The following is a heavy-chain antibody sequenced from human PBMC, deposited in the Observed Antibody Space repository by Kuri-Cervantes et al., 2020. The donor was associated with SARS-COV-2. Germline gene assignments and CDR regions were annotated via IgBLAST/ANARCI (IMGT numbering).Heavy chain of an antibody. J-gene: IGHJ6*04. D-gene: IGHD1-26*01. V-gene: IGHV3-23*01. CDR2: ISGSGGST. CDR1: GFTYSSYA. Sequence: GESLKISCAASGFTYSSYAMSGGRQAPGKGLEWVSAISGSGGSTYYADSVKGRFTISRDNSKNTLYLQMNSLRAEDTSVYYCAKYLDGSGMDVWGKGTMVTVSS. CDR3: AKYLDGSGMDV.